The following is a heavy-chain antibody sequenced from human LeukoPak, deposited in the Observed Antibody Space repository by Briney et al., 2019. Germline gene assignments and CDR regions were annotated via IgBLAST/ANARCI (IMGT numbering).Heavy chain of an antibody. D-gene: IGHD3-22*01. V-gene: IGHV1-2*02. CDR2: INPNSGGT. J-gene: IGHJ4*02. CDR3: ARVDYDSSGAYY. Sequence: ASVKVSCKASGYTFTGYYMHWVRQAPGQGLEWMGWINPNSGGTNYVQKFQGRVTMTRDTSISTAYMELSRLRSDDTAVYYCARVDYDSSGAYYWGQGTLVTVSS. CDR1: GYTFTGYY.